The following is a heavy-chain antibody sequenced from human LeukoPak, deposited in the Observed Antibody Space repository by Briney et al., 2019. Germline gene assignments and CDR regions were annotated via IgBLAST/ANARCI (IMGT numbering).Heavy chain of an antibody. CDR3: ARDGYNGAFDI. D-gene: IGHD5-24*01. CDR2: ISYDGSNK. V-gene: IGHV3-30*03. J-gene: IGHJ3*02. Sequence: GGSLRLSCAASGFTFSSYGMHWARQAPGKGLEWVAVISYDGSNKYYADSVKGRFTISRDNSKNTLYLQMNSLRAEDTAVYYCARDGYNGAFDIWGQGTMVTVSS. CDR1: GFTFSSYG.